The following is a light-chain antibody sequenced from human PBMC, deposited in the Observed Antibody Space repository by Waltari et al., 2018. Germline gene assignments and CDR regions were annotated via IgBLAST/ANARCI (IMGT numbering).Light chain of an antibody. CDR1: QSVSNY. V-gene: IGKV3-11*01. J-gene: IGKJ2*01. CDR3: QQRGDWPLT. CDR2: ESS. Sequence: EIVLTQSPGTLSLSPGERAILSCRASQSVSNYLAWYQQKPGQAPRLLIFESSKRATGTPGRFSGSGSGTDFTLTFSSLEPEDFAVYYCQQRGDWPLTFGQGTKLEI.